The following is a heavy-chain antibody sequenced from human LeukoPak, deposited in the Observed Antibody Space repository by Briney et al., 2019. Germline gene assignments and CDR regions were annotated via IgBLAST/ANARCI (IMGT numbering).Heavy chain of an antibody. CDR3: ARGGITSIFGVVIIGYYMDV. J-gene: IGHJ6*03. Sequence: QAGGSLRLSCAASGFTFSSYAMSWVRQAPGKGLEWVSVIYSGGNTYYADSVKGRFTISRDNSKNTLYLQMNSLRAEDTAVYYCARGGITSIFGVVIIGYYMDVWGKGTTVTVSS. CDR2: IYSGGNT. V-gene: IGHV3-53*01. D-gene: IGHD3-3*01. CDR1: GFTFSSYA.